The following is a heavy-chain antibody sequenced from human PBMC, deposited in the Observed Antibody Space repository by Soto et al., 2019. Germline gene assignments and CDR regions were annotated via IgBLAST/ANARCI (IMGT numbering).Heavy chain of an antibody. Sequence: QVQLVQSGAEVKKPGSSVKVSCKASGGTFSSYTISWVRQAPGQGLEWMGRIIPILGIANYAQKFQGRVTITADKSTSTAYMELSSLRSEDTAVYYCARMVGLWFRDSVGWFDPWGQGTLVTVSS. D-gene: IGHD3-10*01. CDR3: ARMVGLWFRDSVGWFDP. J-gene: IGHJ5*02. CDR2: IIPILGIA. CDR1: GGTFSSYT. V-gene: IGHV1-69*02.